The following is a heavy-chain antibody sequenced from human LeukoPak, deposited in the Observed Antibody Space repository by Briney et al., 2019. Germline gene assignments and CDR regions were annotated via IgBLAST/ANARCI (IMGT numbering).Heavy chain of an antibody. CDR1: GYTFTSYG. V-gene: IGHV1-18*01. CDR3: ARDLPPFKFTIFGVVIGY. CDR2: ISAYNGNT. J-gene: IGHJ4*02. D-gene: IGHD3-3*01. Sequence: ASVKVSCKASGYTFTSYGISWVRQAPGQGLEWMGWISAYNGNTNYAQKLQGRVTMTTDTSTSTAYMELRSLRSDHTAVYYCARDLPPFKFTIFGVVIGYWGQGTLVTVSS.